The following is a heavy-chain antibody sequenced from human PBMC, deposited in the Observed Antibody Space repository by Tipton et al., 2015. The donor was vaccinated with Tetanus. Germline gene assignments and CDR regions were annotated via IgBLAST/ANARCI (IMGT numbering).Heavy chain of an antibody. CDR1: GFTFSTYS. J-gene: IGHJ3*01. CDR2: IGVSSSPI. V-gene: IGHV3-48*02. Sequence: SLRLSCAASGFTFSTYSMNWVRQAPGKGLEWVSSIGVSSSPIYYADSVKGRFTISRDNAKNSLLLQMNSLRDEDTAVYYCERRSYCSSSRCFDAFDLWCQGTMVTVSA. CDR3: ERRSYCSSSRCFDAFDL. D-gene: IGHD2-2*01.